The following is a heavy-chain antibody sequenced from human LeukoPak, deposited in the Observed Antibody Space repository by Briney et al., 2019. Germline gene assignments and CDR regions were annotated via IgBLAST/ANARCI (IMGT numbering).Heavy chain of an antibody. Sequence: GESLKISCRGSGYSFTNYWIGWVRQMPGKGLQCMGIIYPGDSHTRYSPSFQGQVTISVDKSISTAYLQWSSLKASDTAMYYCARHPHYYDTSGFYPNWYFDLWGRGTLVTVSS. J-gene: IGHJ2*01. CDR2: IYPGDSHT. V-gene: IGHV5-51*01. CDR1: GYSFTNYW. CDR3: ARHPHYYDTSGFYPNWYFDL. D-gene: IGHD3-22*01.